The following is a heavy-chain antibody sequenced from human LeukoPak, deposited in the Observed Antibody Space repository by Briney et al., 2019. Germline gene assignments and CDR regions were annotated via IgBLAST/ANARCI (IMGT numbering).Heavy chain of an antibody. CDR3: AKDRGRYCGGDCYSYDF. CDR1: GFTFSSYA. D-gene: IGHD2-21*02. V-gene: IGHV3-23*01. Sequence: QPGGSLRLSCAASGFTFSSYAMSWVRQAPGKGLEWVLAISGSGGSTYYADSVKGRFTISRDNSKNTLYLQMNSLRAEDTAVYYCAKDRGRYCGGDCYSYDFWGQGTMVTV. CDR2: ISGSGGST. J-gene: IGHJ3*01.